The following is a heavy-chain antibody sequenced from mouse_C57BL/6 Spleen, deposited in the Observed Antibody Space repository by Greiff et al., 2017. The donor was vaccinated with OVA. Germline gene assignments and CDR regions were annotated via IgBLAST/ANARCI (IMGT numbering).Heavy chain of an antibody. CDR1: GYTFTSYW. J-gene: IGHJ2*01. V-gene: IGHV1-55*01. CDR2: IYPGSGST. Sequence: VQLQQSGAELVKPGASVKMSCKASGYTFTSYWITWVKQRPGQGLEWIGDIYPGSGSTYYNEKFKSKATLTVDTSSSTAYMQLSSLTSEDSAVYYCARKANSNFYYFDFWGQGTTLTVSS. CDR3: ARKANSNFYYFDF. D-gene: IGHD2-5*01.